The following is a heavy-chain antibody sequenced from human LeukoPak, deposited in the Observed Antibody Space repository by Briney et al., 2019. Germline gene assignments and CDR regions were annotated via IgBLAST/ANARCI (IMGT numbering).Heavy chain of an antibody. CDR3: ARVDIVVVPAAHNWFDP. Sequence: ASVKVSCKASGGTFSSYAISWVRQAPGQGLEWMGGIIPIFGTANYAQKFQGRVTITADKSTSTAYMELSSLRSGDTAVYYCARVDIVVVPAAHNWFDPWGQGTLVTVSS. J-gene: IGHJ5*02. CDR2: IIPIFGTA. CDR1: GGTFSSYA. V-gene: IGHV1-69*06. D-gene: IGHD2-2*03.